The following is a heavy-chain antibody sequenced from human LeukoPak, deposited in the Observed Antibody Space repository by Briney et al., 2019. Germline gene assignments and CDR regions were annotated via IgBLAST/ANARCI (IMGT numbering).Heavy chain of an antibody. V-gene: IGHV4-34*01. J-gene: IGHJ4*02. Sequence: SETLSLTCAVYGGSFSGYYWSWIRQPPGKGLEWIGEINHSGSTNYNPSLKSRVTISVDTSKNQFSLKLSSVTAADTAVYYCARDPGYSGYQYYFDYWGQGTLVTVSS. CDR2: INHSGST. D-gene: IGHD5-12*01. CDR1: GGSFSGYY. CDR3: ARDPGYSGYQYYFDY.